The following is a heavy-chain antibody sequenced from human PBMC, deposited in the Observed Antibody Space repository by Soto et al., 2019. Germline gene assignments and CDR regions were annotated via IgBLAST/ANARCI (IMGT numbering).Heavy chain of an antibody. V-gene: IGHV1-69*13. J-gene: IGHJ5*02. CDR3: ARGIYLKYSSQANWFDP. CDR2: IIPIFGTA. D-gene: IGHD6-6*01. Sequence: ASVKVSCKASGGTFSSYAISWVRQAPGQGLEWMGGIIPIFGTANYAQKFQGRVTITADESTSTAYMELSSLRSEDTAVYYCARGIYLKYSSQANWFDPWGQGTLVTVSP. CDR1: GGTFSSYA.